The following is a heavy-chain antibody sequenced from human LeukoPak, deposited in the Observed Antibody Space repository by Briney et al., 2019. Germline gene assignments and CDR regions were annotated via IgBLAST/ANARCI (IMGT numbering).Heavy chain of an antibody. J-gene: IGHJ4*02. CDR1: GYTFTSYD. V-gene: IGHV1-8*01. CDR2: MNPNSGNT. CDR3: ARGPRIAAYGSY. Sequence: ASVKVSCKASGYTFTSYDINWVRQATGQGLEWMGWMNPNSGNTGYAQKFQGRVTMTRNTSISTAYMELSSLRSEDTAVYYCARGPRIAAYGSYWGQGTLVTVSS. D-gene: IGHD6-13*01.